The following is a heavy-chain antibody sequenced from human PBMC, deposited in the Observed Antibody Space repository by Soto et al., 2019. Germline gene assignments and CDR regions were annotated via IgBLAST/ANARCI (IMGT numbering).Heavy chain of an antibody. CDR3: AGLVDIAAAGLNWFDP. J-gene: IGHJ5*02. CDR1: GGSISSYY. CDR2: IYYSGST. Sequence: PSETLSLTYTVSGGSISSYYWSWIRQPPGKGLEWIGYIYYSGSTNYNPSLKSRVTISVDTSKNQFSLKLSSVTAADTAVYYCAGLVDIAAAGLNWFDPWGQGTLVTVSS. D-gene: IGHD6-13*01. V-gene: IGHV4-59*01.